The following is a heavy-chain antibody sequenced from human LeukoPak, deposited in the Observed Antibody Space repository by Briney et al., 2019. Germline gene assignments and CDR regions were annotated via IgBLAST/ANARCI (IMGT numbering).Heavy chain of an antibody. CDR3: ARGTTMFDY. Sequence: PSETLSLTCTVSGGSISSYYWSRIRQPPGKGLEWIGYIYYSGSTNYIPSLKSRVTISVDTSKNQFSLKLSSVTAADTAVYYCARGTTMFDYWGQGTLVTVSS. D-gene: IGHD1-7*01. J-gene: IGHJ4*02. CDR1: GGSISSYY. V-gene: IGHV4-59*01. CDR2: IYYSGST.